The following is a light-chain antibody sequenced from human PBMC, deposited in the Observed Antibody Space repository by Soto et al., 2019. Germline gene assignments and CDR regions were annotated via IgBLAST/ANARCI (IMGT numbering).Light chain of an antibody. CDR2: EVS. Sequence: QSVLTQPASVSGSPGQSITISCTGTSSDVGNYNLVSWYQQHPGKAPKLMIYEVSKRPSGVSNRFSGSKSGNTASLTISGLQAEDDADFYCWSCAGSRTFTDVFGTGTKLTVL. V-gene: IGLV2-23*02. J-gene: IGLJ1*01. CDR3: WSCAGSRTFTDV. CDR1: SSDVGNYNL.